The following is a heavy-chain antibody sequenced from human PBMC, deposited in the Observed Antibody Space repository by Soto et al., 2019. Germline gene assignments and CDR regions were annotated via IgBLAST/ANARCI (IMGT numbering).Heavy chain of an antibody. V-gene: IGHV3-74*01. Sequence: EVQLVESGGGLVQPGGSLRISCTASGFTFSNYWMSWVRQVPGKGLVWVSRIIGDGSVTNYADSVKGQFTISRDNAKNTLYLQMNSLRVEDTAVYYCARGLVGSSVIVYWGQGHLVTVSS. J-gene: IGHJ4*02. CDR2: IIGDGSVT. D-gene: IGHD1-26*01. CDR3: ARGLVGSSVIVY. CDR1: GFTFSNYW.